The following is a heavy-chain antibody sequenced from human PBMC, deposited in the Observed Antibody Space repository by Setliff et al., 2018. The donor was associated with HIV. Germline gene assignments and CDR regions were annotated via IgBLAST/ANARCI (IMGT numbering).Heavy chain of an antibody. Sequence: SVKVSCKASGGTFSSYAISWVRQAPGQGLEWMGGIIPISGTVNYAQKFWGRVTITTHESTSTAYMELNSLRSEDTAVYYCARDFGGYCSSMSCPGLFDPWGQGTLVTVSS. V-gene: IGHV1-69*05. J-gene: IGHJ5*02. D-gene: IGHD2-2*01. CDR3: ARDFGGYCSSMSCPGLFDP. CDR1: GGTFSSYA. CDR2: IIPISGTV.